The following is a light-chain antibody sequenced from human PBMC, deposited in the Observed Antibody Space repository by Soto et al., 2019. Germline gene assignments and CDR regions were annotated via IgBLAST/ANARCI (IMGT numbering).Light chain of an antibody. J-gene: IGKJ1*01. CDR3: QQYGSSPWT. Sequence: EIVLTQSPGTLSLSPGERATLSCRACQSVSSDYLAWYQQKPGQAPRLLIYGASSRATGIPDRFSGSGSGTDFTLTISRLGPEDFAVYYCQQYGSSPWTFGQGTKVEIK. V-gene: IGKV3-20*01. CDR2: GAS. CDR1: QSVSSDY.